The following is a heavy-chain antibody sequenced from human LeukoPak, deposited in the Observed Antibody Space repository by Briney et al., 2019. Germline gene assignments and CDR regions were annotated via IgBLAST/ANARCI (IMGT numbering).Heavy chain of an antibody. CDR3: ARDPGSSYSSWYDYYYMDV. J-gene: IGHJ6*03. D-gene: IGHD6-6*01. Sequence: ASVKVSCKASGYTFTSYDINWVRQATGQGLEWMGWMNPNSGNTGYAQKFQGRVTITRNTSISTAYMELSSLRSEDTAVYYCARDPGSSYSSWYDYYYMDVWGKGTTVTISS. V-gene: IGHV1-8*03. CDR1: GYTFTSYD. CDR2: MNPNSGNT.